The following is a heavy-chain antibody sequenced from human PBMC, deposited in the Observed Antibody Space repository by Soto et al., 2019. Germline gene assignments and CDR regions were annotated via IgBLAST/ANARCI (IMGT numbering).Heavy chain of an antibody. CDR2: IIPIFGTA. V-gene: IGHV1-69*12. CDR3: ARESYGDHLYYYGMDV. J-gene: IGHJ6*02. CDR1: GGTFSSYA. Sequence: QVQLVQSGAEVKKPGSSVKVSCKASGGTFSSYAISWVRQAPGQGLEWMGGIIPIFGTANYAQKFQGRVTITADESTSTAYMGLSSLRSEDTAVYYCARESYGDHLYYYGMDVWGQGTTVTVSS. D-gene: IGHD4-17*01.